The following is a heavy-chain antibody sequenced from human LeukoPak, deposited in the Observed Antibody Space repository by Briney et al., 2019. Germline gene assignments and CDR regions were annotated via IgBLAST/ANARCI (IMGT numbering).Heavy chain of an antibody. Sequence: SETLSLTCTVSGYAITSGGFSWNWIRQPPGKGLEWIGCIYDRGPAYYNPSLKSRFTISVDRPKNQFFLNVTSLTAADTAVYYCARSRQASGLLSSWGQGTRVVVSS. CDR1: GYAITSGGFS. D-gene: IGHD3-10*01. V-gene: IGHV4-30-2*01. CDR3: ARSRQASGLLSS. CDR2: IYDRGPA. J-gene: IGHJ5*02.